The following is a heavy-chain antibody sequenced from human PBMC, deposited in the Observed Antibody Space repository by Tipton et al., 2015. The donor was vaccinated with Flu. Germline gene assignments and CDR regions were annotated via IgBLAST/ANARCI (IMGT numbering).Heavy chain of an antibody. D-gene: IGHD6-6*01. CDR3: ARRPYMSSSDLYAFDI. CDR2: INHSGDM. J-gene: IGHJ3*02. V-gene: IGHV4-34*01. CDR1: GGSFRNDF. Sequence: LVKPSETLSLSCAVYGGSFRNDFWSWIRQSPGKGLEWIGEINHSGDMKYNPSLKSRVTISVDTSKKQVFLKLTSVTAADTAIYYCARRPYMSSSDLYAFDIWGQGTMVTVSS.